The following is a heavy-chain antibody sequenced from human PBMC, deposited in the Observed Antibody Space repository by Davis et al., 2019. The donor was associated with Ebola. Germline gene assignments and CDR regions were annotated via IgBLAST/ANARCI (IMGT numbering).Heavy chain of an antibody. CDR1: GYTFTNYY. V-gene: IGHV1-46*03. CDR2: INPNDGST. J-gene: IGHJ3*02. CDR3: TTPGGKTSGYDVFDI. Sequence: AASVKVSCKASGYTFTNYYMHWVRQAPGQGLEWMGMINPNDGSTIYAQTFQGRVTVTKDTSTTTVYMELSSLRSEDTALYYCTTPGGKTSGYDVFDIWGQGTMVTVSS. D-gene: IGHD5-12*01.